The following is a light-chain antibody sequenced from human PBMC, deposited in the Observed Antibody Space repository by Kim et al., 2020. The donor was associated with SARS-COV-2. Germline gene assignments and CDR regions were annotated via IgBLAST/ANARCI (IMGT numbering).Light chain of an antibody. Sequence: SFSPGERAPLSCRASQSVRNYLAWYQQKPGQAPRLLIYDAYNRATGIPARFSGSGSGTDFTLTISSLEPEDFAVYYCQQRRNSITFGQGTRLEIK. CDR3: QQRRNSIT. J-gene: IGKJ5*01. V-gene: IGKV3-11*01. CDR2: DAY. CDR1: QSVRNY.